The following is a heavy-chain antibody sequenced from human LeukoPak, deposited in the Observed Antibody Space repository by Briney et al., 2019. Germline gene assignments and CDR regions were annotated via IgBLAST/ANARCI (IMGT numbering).Heavy chain of an antibody. CDR3: ASQDASIYSESSGSPTYSD. Sequence: SVKVSCKASGGTFTNFAFNWVRQAPGQGLEWMGRIIPIYDSAHYAQRFQGRITITTDESSTTAYMTLSSLTSDDTAVYYCASQDASIYSESSGSPTYSDWGQGTLVTVSS. J-gene: IGHJ4*02. V-gene: IGHV1-69*05. CDR2: IIPIYDSA. D-gene: IGHD3-22*01. CDR1: GGTFTNFA.